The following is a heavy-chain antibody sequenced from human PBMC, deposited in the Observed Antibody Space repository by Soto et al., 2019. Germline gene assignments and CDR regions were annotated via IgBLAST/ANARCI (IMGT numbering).Heavy chain of an antibody. CDR1: GFTFSSYG. J-gene: IGHJ6*02. CDR3: AKDLGGPRPYYYYVMDV. Sequence: GGSLRLSCAASGFTFSSYGMHWVRQAPGKGLEWVAVISYDGSNKYYADSVKGRFTISRDNSKNTLYLQMNSLRAEDTAVYYCAKDLGGPRPYYYYVMDVWGQGTTVPVSS. CDR2: ISYDGSNK. V-gene: IGHV3-30*18. D-gene: IGHD3-16*01.